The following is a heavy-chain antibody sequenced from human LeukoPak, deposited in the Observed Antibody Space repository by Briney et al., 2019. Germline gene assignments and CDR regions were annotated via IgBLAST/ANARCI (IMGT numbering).Heavy chain of an antibody. CDR3: ARGCGYSYGYGCDY. J-gene: IGHJ4*02. CDR2: INAGNGNT. V-gene: IGHV1-3*03. Sequence: ASVKVSCKASGYTFTSYAMHWVRQAPGQRLEWMGWINAGNGNTKYSQEFQGRVTITRDTSASTAYMELSSLRSEDMAVYYCARGCGYSYGYGCDYWGQGTLVTVSS. CDR1: GYTFTSYA. D-gene: IGHD5-18*01.